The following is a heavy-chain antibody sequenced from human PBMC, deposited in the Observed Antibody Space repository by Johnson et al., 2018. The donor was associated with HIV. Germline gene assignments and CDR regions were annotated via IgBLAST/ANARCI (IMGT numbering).Heavy chain of an antibody. D-gene: IGHD6-13*01. J-gene: IGHJ3*02. V-gene: IGHV3-30*02. CDR3: AKSIAAAGTNAFDI. Sequence: QVQLVESGGGLVQPGGSLRLSCAASGFTVSSNYMNWVRQAPGKGLEWVAVIWYDGSNKYYADSVKGRFTISRDNSKNTLYLQMNSLRAEDTAVYYCAKSIAAAGTNAFDIWGQGTMVTVSS. CDR2: IWYDGSNK. CDR1: GFTVSSNY.